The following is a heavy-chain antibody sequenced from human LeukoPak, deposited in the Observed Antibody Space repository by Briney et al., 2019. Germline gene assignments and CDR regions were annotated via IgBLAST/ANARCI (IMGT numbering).Heavy chain of an antibody. V-gene: IGHV4-59*01. Sequence: MASETLSLTCTVSGASITDYFWTWIRQPPGKGLEWIGYVYYSGTTIFNPSLKSRVTISVDTSKNQFSLNLSSVTAADTAVYYCARSDYYDSSGYFAGGDWFDPWGQGTLVTVSS. CDR1: GASITDYF. CDR3: ARSDYYDSSGYFAGGDWFDP. CDR2: VYYSGTT. J-gene: IGHJ5*02. D-gene: IGHD3-22*01.